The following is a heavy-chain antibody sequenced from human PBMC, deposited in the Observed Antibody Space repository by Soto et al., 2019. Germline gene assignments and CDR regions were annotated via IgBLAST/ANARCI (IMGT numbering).Heavy chain of an antibody. CDR1: GFTFSSYA. D-gene: IGHD5-18*01. Sequence: QVQLVESGGGVVQPGRSLRLSCAASGFTFSSYAMHWVRQAPGKGLEWVAVISYDGSNKYYADSVKGRFTISRDNSKNTLYLQMNSLRAEDTAVYYCARAMAVYYYYGMDVWGQGTTVTVSS. CDR3: ARAMAVYYYYGMDV. J-gene: IGHJ6*02. V-gene: IGHV3-30-3*01. CDR2: ISYDGSNK.